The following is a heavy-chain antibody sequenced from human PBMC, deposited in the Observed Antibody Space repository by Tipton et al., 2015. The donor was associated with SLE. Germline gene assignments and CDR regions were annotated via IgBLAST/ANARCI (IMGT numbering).Heavy chain of an antibody. J-gene: IGHJ2*01. CDR2: IKQDGSEK. V-gene: IGHV3-7*03. CDR1: GFTFSSYW. CDR3: AKRLRYCSGGSCSLDWYFDL. Sequence: SLRLSCAASGFTFSSYWMSWVRQAPGKGLEWVANIKQDGSEKYYVDSVKGRFTISRDNAKNSLYLQMNSLRAEDTAVYYCAKRLRYCSGGSCSLDWYFDLWGRGTLVTVSS. D-gene: IGHD2-15*01.